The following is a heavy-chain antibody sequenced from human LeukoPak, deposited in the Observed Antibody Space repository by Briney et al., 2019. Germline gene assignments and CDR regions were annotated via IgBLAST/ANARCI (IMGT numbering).Heavy chain of an antibody. CDR3: ARGAYYDILTGQPQNDY. J-gene: IGHJ4*02. CDR1: GFTFSSYS. V-gene: IGHV3-21*01. Sequence: GGSLRLSCAASGFTFSSYSMNWVRQAPGKGLEWVSSISNSSSYIYYADSVKGRFTISRDNAKNSLYLQMNSLRAEDTAVYYCARGAYYDILTGQPQNDYWGQGTLVTVSS. CDR2: ISNSSSYI. D-gene: IGHD3-9*01.